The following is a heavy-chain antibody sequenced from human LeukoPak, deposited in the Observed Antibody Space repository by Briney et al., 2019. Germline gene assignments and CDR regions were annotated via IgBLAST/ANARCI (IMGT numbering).Heavy chain of an antibody. J-gene: IGHJ6*03. CDR1: GGSISSYY. D-gene: IGHD3-16*01. CDR3: ARDMNYMDV. V-gene: IGHV4-59*01. Sequence: SETLPLTCTVSGGSISSYYWSWIRQPPGKGLEWIGYIYYSGSTNYNPSLKSRVTISVDTSKNQFSLKLSSVTAADTAVYYCARDMNYMDVWGKGTTVTVSS. CDR2: IYYSGST.